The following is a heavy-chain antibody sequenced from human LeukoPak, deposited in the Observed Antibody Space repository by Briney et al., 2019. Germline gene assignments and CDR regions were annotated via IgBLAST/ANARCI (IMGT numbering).Heavy chain of an antibody. CDR1: GFAFSDYD. V-gene: IGHV3-11*01. J-gene: IGHJ4*01. CDR2: IRYDGSTI. D-gene: IGHD3-3*01. Sequence: PGGSLRLSCSASGFAFSDYDMNWIRQAPGKGLEWLSYIRYDGSTIYDVASVRGRFTISRDNSKNSLFLQMNSLRVEDTAVYYCAREGRGYYGDFDYWGHGTLVTVSS. CDR3: AREGRGYYGDFDY.